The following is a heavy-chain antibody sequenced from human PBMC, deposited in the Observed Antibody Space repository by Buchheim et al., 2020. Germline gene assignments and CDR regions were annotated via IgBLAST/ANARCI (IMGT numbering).Heavy chain of an antibody. D-gene: IGHD5-12*01. CDR2: IWYDGSNK. V-gene: IGHV3-33*01. J-gene: IGHJ6*02. CDR1: GFTFSRYG. CDR3: ARGGIWWLRFGSYYYYGMDV. Sequence: QVQLVESGGGVVQPGRSLRLSCAASGFTFSRYGMQWVRQAPGKGLEWGAVIWYDGSNKYNADSVKGRFTISRDNSKTTLYLQMNSLSAEATAVYYGARGGIWWLRFGSYYYYGMDVWGQGTT.